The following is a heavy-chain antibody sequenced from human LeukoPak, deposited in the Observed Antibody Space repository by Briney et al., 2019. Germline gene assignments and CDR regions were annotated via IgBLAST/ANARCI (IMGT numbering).Heavy chain of an antibody. V-gene: IGHV4-59*12. CDR1: GGSISSYY. Sequence: SETLSLTCTVSGGSISSYYWSWIRQPPGKGLEWIGYIYYSGSTNYNPSLKSRVTISVDTSKNQFSLKLSSVTAADTAVYYCARAFDYGGNLSFGYWGQGTLVTVSS. CDR2: IYYSGST. D-gene: IGHD4-23*01. CDR3: ARAFDYGGNLSFGY. J-gene: IGHJ4*02.